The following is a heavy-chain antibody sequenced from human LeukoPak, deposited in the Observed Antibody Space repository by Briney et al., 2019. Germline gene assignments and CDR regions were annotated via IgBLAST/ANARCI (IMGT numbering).Heavy chain of an antibody. CDR3: ARVVTANTNWFDP. D-gene: IGHD2-21*02. V-gene: IGHV3-53*01. CDR2: IYSGGST. J-gene: IGHJ5*02. Sequence: AGGSLRLSCAASGFTFSSYAMHWVRQAPGKGLEWVSAIYSGGSTYYADSVKGRFTISRDNSQNTLYLQMNSLRAEDTAVYYCARVVTANTNWFDPWGQGTLVTVSS. CDR1: GFTFSSYA.